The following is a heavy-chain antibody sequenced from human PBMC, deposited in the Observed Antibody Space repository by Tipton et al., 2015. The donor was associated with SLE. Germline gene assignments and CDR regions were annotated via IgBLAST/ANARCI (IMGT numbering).Heavy chain of an antibody. D-gene: IGHD2-8*02. V-gene: IGHV1-8*01. CDR2: MNPNSGDT. J-gene: IGHJ4*02. CDR1: GYTFTSYH. Sequence: QLVQSGAEVKKPGASVKVSCKASGYTFTSYHISWVRQATGQGLEWMGWMNPNSGDTGYAQRFQGRVTLTRNTSISTAYMELSRLRSEDAAVYYGARVRRSGGVCPSLGHWGQGTLVTVSS. CDR3: ARVRRSGGVCPSLGH.